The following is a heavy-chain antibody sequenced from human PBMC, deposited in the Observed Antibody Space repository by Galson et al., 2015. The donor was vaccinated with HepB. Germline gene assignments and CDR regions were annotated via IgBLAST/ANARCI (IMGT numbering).Heavy chain of an antibody. Sequence: QSGAEVKKPGESLKISCTGSGYSFTSYWIGWVRQMPGKGLEWMGIIYPGDSDTRYSPSFQGQVTISADKSISTAYLQWSSLKASDTAMYYCASGYYYDSSGYYYPDAFDIWGQGTMVTVSS. CDR2: IYPGDSDT. J-gene: IGHJ3*02. D-gene: IGHD3-22*01. V-gene: IGHV5-51*01. CDR3: ASGYYYDSSGYYYPDAFDI. CDR1: GYSFTSYW.